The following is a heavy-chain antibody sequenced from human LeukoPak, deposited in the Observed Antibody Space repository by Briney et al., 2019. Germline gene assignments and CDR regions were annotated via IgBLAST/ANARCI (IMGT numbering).Heavy chain of an antibody. D-gene: IGHD4-17*01. V-gene: IGHV4-59*12. CDR2: IYYSGST. CDR1: GGSISSYY. J-gene: IGHJ4*02. Sequence: SETLSLTCTVSGGSISSYYWSWIRQPPGKGLEWIGYIYYSGSTYYNPSLKSRVTISVDTSKNQFSLKLSSVTAADTAVYYCARRAVTYVDYWGQGTLVTVSS. CDR3: ARRAVTYVDY.